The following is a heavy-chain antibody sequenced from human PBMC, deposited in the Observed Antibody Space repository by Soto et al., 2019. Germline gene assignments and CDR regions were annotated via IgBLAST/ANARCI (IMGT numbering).Heavy chain of an antibody. CDR2: INAGNGDT. D-gene: IGHD2-21*01. Sequence: ASVKVSCKASGYTFSDYTMIWVRQAPGQRLEWMGWINAGNGDTKYSQNFQGRVTMTRDTSATTIYMELRRLRSGDTAAYYCARGGVMTAYDYWGQGTLVTVSS. CDR1: GYTFSDYT. V-gene: IGHV1-3*01. CDR3: ARGGVMTAYDY. J-gene: IGHJ4*02.